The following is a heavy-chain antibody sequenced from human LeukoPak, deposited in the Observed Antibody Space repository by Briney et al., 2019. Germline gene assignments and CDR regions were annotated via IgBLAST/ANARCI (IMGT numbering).Heavy chain of an antibody. J-gene: IGHJ3*02. Sequence: PSETLSLTCTVSGGSISSSSYYWGWIRQPPGKGLERIGSIYYSGSTYYNPSLKSRVTISVDTSKNQFSLKLSSVTAADTAVYYCARLPQLGYCTNGVCLDAFDIWGQGTMVTVSS. V-gene: IGHV4-39*01. CDR2: IYYSGST. CDR3: ARLPQLGYCTNGVCLDAFDI. CDR1: GGSISSSSYY. D-gene: IGHD2-8*01.